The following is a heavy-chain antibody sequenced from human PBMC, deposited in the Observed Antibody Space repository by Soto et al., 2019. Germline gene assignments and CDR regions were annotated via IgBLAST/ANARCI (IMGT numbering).Heavy chain of an antibody. J-gene: IGHJ5*02. D-gene: IGHD2-15*01. CDR3: ARGGYCSGGSCYVPWFDP. CDR1: GGSISSTSYY. V-gene: IGHV4-61*01. CDR2: IYYSGGT. Sequence: SETLSLTCTVSGGSISSTSYYWNWIRQSPGKGLEWIGFIYYSGGTNYNPSLKSRVTISVDTSKNQFSLKLSSVTAADTAVYYCARGGYCSGGSCYVPWFDPWGQGSLVTVS.